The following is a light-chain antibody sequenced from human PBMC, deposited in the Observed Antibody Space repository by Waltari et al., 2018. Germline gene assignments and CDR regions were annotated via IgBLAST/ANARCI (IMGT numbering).Light chain of an antibody. J-gene: IGLJ3*02. V-gene: IGLV4-69*01. CDR2: VNSDGSH. Sequence: QLVLTQSPSASASLGASVKLTCTLSSGHINNVIAWLQQRPAKGPRYLMKVNSDGSHNKGEGIPDRFSGSSSGAERYLTISSLQSEDEADYFCQTGGHGTWVFGGGTKLTVL. CDR1: SGHINNV. CDR3: QTGGHGTWV.